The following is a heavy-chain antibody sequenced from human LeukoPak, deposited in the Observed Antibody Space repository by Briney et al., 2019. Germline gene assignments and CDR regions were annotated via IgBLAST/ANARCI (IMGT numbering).Heavy chain of an antibody. V-gene: IGHV3-7*01. D-gene: IGHD6-13*01. Sequence: GGSLRLSCAASGFTFSSYWMSWVRQAPGKGLEWVANIKQDGSEKYYVDSVKGRFTISRDNAKNSLYLQMNSLRAEDTAVYYCARDGSSSWYRVYGDYQGYDYYGMDVWGQGTTVTVSS. CDR2: IKQDGSEK. CDR3: ARDGSSSWYRVYGDYQGYDYYGMDV. CDR1: GFTFSSYW. J-gene: IGHJ6*02.